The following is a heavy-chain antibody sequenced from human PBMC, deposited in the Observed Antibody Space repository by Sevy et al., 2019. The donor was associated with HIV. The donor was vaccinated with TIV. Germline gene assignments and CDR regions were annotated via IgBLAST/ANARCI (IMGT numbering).Heavy chain of an antibody. CDR1: GFNLSPYW. CDR3: ASNTYHIDSNTYYPVY. CDR2: IKQDGNEK. V-gene: IGHV3-7*01. Sequence: GGSLRLSCVASGFNLSPYWMTWVRQAPGKGLEWVANIKQDGNEKYYVDSVKGRFTVSRDNAKNALYLQMYSLRVEDTAVYFCASNTYHIDSNTYYPVYWGQGTRVTVSS. D-gene: IGHD2-2*01. J-gene: IGHJ4*02.